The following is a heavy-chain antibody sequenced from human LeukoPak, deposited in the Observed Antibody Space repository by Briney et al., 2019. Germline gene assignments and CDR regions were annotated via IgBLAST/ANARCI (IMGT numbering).Heavy chain of an antibody. V-gene: IGHV1-2*02. J-gene: IGHJ5*02. D-gene: IGHD6-25*01. CDR1: GYTFTGYY. CDR2: IYPNTGAT. Sequence: ASVKVSCKASGYTFTGYYMHWVRQAPGQGLEWMRYIYPNTGATKYAQKFQGRVTMTRDRSISTAYMELSRLKSDDTAVYYCARPRASAYNWFDPWGQGTLVTVSS. CDR3: ARPRASAYNWFDP.